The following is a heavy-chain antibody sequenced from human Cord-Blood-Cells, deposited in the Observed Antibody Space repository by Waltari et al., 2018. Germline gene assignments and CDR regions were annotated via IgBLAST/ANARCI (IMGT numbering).Heavy chain of an antibody. V-gene: IGHV4-39*01. CDR2: IYYSGST. CDR1: GGSISSSSYY. Sequence: QLQLQESGPGLVKPSETLSLTCTVSGGSISSSSYYWGWIRQPPGKGLEWIGSIYYSGSTNYNPSRKGRVTISVATSKTQFSLKLSSVTAADTAVYYCARQVLGISGIGVAFDIWGQGTMVTVSS. CDR3: ARQVLGISGIGVAFDI. D-gene: IGHD7-27*01. J-gene: IGHJ3*02.